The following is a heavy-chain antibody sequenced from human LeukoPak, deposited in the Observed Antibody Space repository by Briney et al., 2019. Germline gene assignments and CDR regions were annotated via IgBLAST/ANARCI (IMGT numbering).Heavy chain of an antibody. CDR2: ISAYNGNT. Sequence: GASVKVSCKASGYTFTSYGTSWVRQAPGQGLEWMGWISAYNGNTNYAQKLQGRVTMTTDTSTSTAYMELRSLRSDDTAVYYCARDPDDYGGYYGMDVWGQGTTVTVSS. CDR1: GYTFTSYG. CDR3: ARDPDDYGGYYGMDV. J-gene: IGHJ6*02. V-gene: IGHV1-18*01. D-gene: IGHD4-23*01.